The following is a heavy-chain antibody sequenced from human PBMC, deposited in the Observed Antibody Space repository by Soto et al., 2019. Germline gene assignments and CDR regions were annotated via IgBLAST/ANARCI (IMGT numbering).Heavy chain of an antibody. Sequence: EVHLAESGGGLVQPGASLRLSCAASGFTSNSYWMHWVRQAPGKGLEWVANVKQDGSEKNYGDSVKGRFTVSRENAKNSLYLQMNSLRAEVTAVYYSARGWISALNFWGQGTVVTVSS. J-gene: IGHJ3*01. CDR1: GFTSNSYW. CDR3: ARGWISALNF. CDR2: VKQDGSEK. D-gene: IGHD2-2*03. V-gene: IGHV3-7*01.